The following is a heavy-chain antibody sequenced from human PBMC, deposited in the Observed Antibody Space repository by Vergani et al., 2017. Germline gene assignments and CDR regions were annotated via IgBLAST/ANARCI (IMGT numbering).Heavy chain of an antibody. CDR3: VKDHPVFDE. Sequence: QVQLVESGGGVVQPGGSLRLSCVASGFTFSNYGMHWVRQAPGKGLEWVAFIQKDGIDKFYADSVWGRFTISRDISKKTLYLEMNSLSAEDTALYHCVKDHPVFDEWGRGTLVSVS. V-gene: IGHV3-30*02. J-gene: IGHJ4*02. CDR2: IQKDGIDK. CDR1: GFTFSNYG.